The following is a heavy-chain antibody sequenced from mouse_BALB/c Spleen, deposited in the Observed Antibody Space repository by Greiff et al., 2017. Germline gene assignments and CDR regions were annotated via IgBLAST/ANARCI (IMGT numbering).Heavy chain of an antibody. CDR3: GRPKVLGSSGWYFEG. Sequence: EVKLVESGGDLVKPGGSLKLSCAASGFTFSSYGMSWVRQTPDKRLEWVATISSGGSYTYYPDSVKGRFTISRDNAKNTLYLQMSSLKSEDTAIYYFGRPKVLGSSGWYFEGWGAGTTGTVPS. V-gene: IGHV5-6*02. D-gene: IGHD1-1*01. CDR1: GFTFSSYG. CDR2: ISSGGSYT. J-gene: IGHJ1*01.